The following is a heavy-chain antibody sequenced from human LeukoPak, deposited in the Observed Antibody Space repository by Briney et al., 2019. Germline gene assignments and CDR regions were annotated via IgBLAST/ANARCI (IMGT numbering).Heavy chain of an antibody. CDR2: IKRKGDDGTT. CDR1: GFTFSNAW. J-gene: IGHJ5*01. CDR3: ATGLLDS. Sequence: GGSLRLSCAASGFTFSNAWMSWVRQAPGKGLEWVGRIKRKGDDGTTDYAAPVKGRFTILRDDSKRTVYLQMNSLKAEDTAVYYCATGLLDSWGQGTLVTVSS. V-gene: IGHV3-15*01.